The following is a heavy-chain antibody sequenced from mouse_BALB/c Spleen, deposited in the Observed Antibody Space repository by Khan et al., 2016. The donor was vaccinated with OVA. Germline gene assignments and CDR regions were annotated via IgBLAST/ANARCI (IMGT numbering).Heavy chain of an antibody. Sequence: EVELVESGGVLLEPGGSLKLSCAASGFTFSSFVMSWVRQTPEKRLEWVATISSAATYTYYPDSVKGRFTISRDNAKNTLYLQMNSLSSADTASDYCANGNYGWFAYWGQGTLVTVST. CDR1: GFTFSSFV. D-gene: IGHD2-1*01. J-gene: IGHJ3*01. V-gene: IGHV5-9-1*01. CDR3: ANGNYGWFAY. CDR2: ISSAATYT.